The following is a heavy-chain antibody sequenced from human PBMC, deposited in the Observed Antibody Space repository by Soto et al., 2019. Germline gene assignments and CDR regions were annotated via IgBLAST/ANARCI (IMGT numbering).Heavy chain of an antibody. CDR2: ISYDGGNK. D-gene: IGHD4-17*01. CDR3: ASAYGDYYFDY. CDR1: GFTFSTYA. Sequence: QVQLVESGGGVVQPGRSLRLSCAASGFTFSTYAMHWVRQAPGKGLEWVSLISYDGGNKYYADSVKGRFTISRDNSKNTLYLQMNSLRTEATAVYYCASAYGDYYFDYWGQGTLVTVSS. V-gene: IGHV3-30-3*01. J-gene: IGHJ4*02.